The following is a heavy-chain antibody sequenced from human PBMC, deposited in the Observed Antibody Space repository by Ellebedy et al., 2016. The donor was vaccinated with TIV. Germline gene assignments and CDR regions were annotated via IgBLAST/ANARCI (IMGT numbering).Heavy chain of an antibody. CDR1: GDSLNDFY. V-gene: IGHV4-4*07. Sequence: MPSETLSLTCTVSGDSLNDFYCTWIRQSAGKGLEWIGRIYSSGSATYNPSLKRRVSMSVDRSKNQFSLELTSVTAADTAVYYCARAHTDGYNLGDWGQGTRVTVSS. D-gene: IGHD5-24*01. J-gene: IGHJ4*02. CDR3: ARAHTDGYNLGD. CDR2: IYSSGSA.